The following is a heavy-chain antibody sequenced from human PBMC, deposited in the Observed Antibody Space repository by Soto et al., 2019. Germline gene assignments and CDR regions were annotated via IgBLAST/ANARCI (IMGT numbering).Heavy chain of an antibody. Sequence: EAQLLQSGGGLVPPGGSLRLSCVASGFAFGNYPMAWVRQTPGKGLQWISTISGSGGMTDYEDSVRGRFTVSIDHSKDTVHLQMTSLRADDTADYYCAKDRTMARGLRAFDIWGQGTTVTISS. CDR3: AKDRTMARGLRAFDI. J-gene: IGHJ3*02. V-gene: IGHV3-23*01. D-gene: IGHD3-10*01. CDR2: ISGSGGMT. CDR1: GFAFGNYP.